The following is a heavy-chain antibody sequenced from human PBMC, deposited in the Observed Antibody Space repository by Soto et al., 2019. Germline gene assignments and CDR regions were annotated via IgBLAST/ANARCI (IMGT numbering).Heavy chain of an antibody. J-gene: IGHJ4*02. V-gene: IGHV1-69*13. D-gene: IGHD3-10*01. CDR2: IIPIFGTA. CDR3: ARGGSNHYGSGSYSIDY. Sequence: SVKVSCKASGGTFSSYAISWVRQAPGQGLEWMGGIIPIFGTANYAQKFQGRVTITADESTSTAYMELSSLRSEDTAVYYCARGGSNHYGSGSYSIDYWGQGTLVTSPQ. CDR1: GGTFSSYA.